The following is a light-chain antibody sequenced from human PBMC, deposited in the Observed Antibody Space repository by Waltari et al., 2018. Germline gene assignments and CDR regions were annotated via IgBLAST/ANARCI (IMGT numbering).Light chain of an antibody. Sequence: SYVLTQPPSVSAAPGETATITCEGNNIGSKSVHWYQQKPGQAPVMVIHYNADRPTGSNGGLSGSNDGNTATLTISRVEAGDEADYFCQVWDNKSGHPGVFGGGAMLTVL. CDR1: NIGSKS. J-gene: IGLJ3*02. V-gene: IGLV3-21*04. CDR3: QVWDNKSGHPGV. CDR2: YNA.